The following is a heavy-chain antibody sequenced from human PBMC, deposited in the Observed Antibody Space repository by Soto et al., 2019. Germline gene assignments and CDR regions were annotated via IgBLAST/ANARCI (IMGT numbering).Heavy chain of an antibody. J-gene: IGHJ5*02. D-gene: IGHD3-10*01. CDR3: ARAHYYGSGSYYSNWFDP. CDR1: GYTFTSYY. Sequence: ASVKVSCKASGYTFTSYYMHWVRQAPGQGLEWMGIINPSGGSTSYAQKFQGRVTMTRDTSISTAYMELSRLRSDDTAVYYCARAHYYGSGSYYSNWFDPWGQGTLVTVSS. V-gene: IGHV1-46*01. CDR2: INPSGGST.